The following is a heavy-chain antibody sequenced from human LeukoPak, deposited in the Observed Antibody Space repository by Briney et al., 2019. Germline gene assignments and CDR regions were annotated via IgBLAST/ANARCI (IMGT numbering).Heavy chain of an antibody. D-gene: IGHD2-15*01. CDR1: GGSITTTGYY. J-gene: IGHJ4*02. Sequence: PSETLSLTCSVSGGSITTTGYYWGWIRQSPGKGLEWIGNIQNSVTNFYNPSLRSRVTMYVDTSKNEGSLNLYSVTAADTAVYYCARIIGYFSVYSCPGWGFWGQGTLVTVSS. CDR2: IQNSVTN. CDR3: ARIIGYFSVYSCPGWGF. V-gene: IGHV4-39*01.